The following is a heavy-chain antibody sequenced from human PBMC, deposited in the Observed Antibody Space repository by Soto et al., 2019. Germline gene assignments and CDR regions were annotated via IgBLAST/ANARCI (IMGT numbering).Heavy chain of an antibody. Sequence: RRLSCAASGFIFSSYGMHWVRQAPGKGLEWVAVISYDGSNKYYADSVKGRFTISRDNSKNTLYLQMNSLRAEDTAVYYCAKDHSGNSPYGFDYWGQGTLVTVSS. CDR1: GFIFSSYG. J-gene: IGHJ4*02. CDR3: AKDHSGNSPYGFDY. V-gene: IGHV3-30*18. D-gene: IGHD1-26*01. CDR2: ISYDGSNK.